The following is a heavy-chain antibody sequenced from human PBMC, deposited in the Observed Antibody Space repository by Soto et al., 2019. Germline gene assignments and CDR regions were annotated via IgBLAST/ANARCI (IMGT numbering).Heavy chain of an antibody. Sequence: GASVKVSCKASGYTFTSYGISWVRQAPGQGLEWMGWISAYNGNTNYAQKLQGRVTMTTDTSTSTAYMELRSLRSDDTAVYYCPREPRISWLGGYYYYGMNVWGQGTTVTVSS. CDR1: GYTFTSYG. J-gene: IGHJ6*02. CDR2: ISAYNGNT. D-gene: IGHD5-12*01. V-gene: IGHV1-18*04. CDR3: PREPRISWLGGYYYYGMNV.